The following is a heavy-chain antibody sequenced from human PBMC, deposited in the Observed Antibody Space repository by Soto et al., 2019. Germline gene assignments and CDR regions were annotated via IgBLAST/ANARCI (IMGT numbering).Heavy chain of an antibody. Sequence: PSGTLSLTCTVSGGSISSGGYYWNWIRQHPGKGLEWIGYIYYSGSTYYNPSLKSRVTISVDTSKNQFSLRLSSVTAADTAVYYCARERPDGCRLDPWGQGTLVTVSS. CDR1: GGSISSGGYY. CDR3: ARERPDGCRLDP. V-gene: IGHV4-30-4*08. CDR2: IYYSGST. D-gene: IGHD6-19*01. J-gene: IGHJ5*02.